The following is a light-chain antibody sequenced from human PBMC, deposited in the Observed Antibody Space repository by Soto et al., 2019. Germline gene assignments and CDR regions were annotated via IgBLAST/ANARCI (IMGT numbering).Light chain of an antibody. CDR3: SSYTSSSPLV. CDR1: SSDVGGYNY. J-gene: IGLJ3*02. CDR2: DVS. V-gene: IGLV2-14*01. Sequence: QSALTQPASVSGSPGQSITISCTGTSSDVGGYNYVSWYQQHPGKAPKLMIYDVSSRPSGVSNRFSVSKSGNTASLTISGLQAEDEADYYCSSYTSSSPLVFGGGTKLTVL.